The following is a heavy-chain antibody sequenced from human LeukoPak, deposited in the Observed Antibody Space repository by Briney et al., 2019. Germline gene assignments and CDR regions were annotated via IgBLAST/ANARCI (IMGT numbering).Heavy chain of an antibody. J-gene: IGHJ4*02. CDR1: GFTITTNY. CDR2: ISSSSSYI. D-gene: IGHD2-2*02. Sequence: PGGSLRLSCAASGFTITTNYMNWVRQAPGKGLEWVSSISSSSSYIYYADSVKGRFTISRDNAKNSLYLQTNSLRAEDTAVYYCARRYCSSTSCYKGIDYWGQGTLVTVSS. V-gene: IGHV3-21*01. CDR3: ARRYCSSTSCYKGIDY.